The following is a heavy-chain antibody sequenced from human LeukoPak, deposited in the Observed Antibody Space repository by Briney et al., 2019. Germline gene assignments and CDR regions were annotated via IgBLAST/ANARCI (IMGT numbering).Heavy chain of an antibody. J-gene: IGHJ4*02. V-gene: IGHV3-9*01. CDR1: GFTFDDYA. Sequence: PGRSLRLSCAASGFTFDDYAMHWVRQAPGKGLEWVSGISWNSGSTDYADSVKGRFTISRDNAKNTLYLQMNSLRAEDTAVYYCARGSAAANDYWGQGTLVTVSS. D-gene: IGHD6-25*01. CDR3: ARGSAAANDY. CDR2: ISWNSGST.